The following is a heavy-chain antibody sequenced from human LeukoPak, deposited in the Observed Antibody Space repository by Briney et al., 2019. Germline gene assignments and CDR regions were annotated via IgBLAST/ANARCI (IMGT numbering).Heavy chain of an antibody. V-gene: IGHV4-31*03. D-gene: IGHD2-2*01. CDR3: ARDLPGYCSSTSCYHAGMDV. CDR2: IYYSGST. CDR1: GGSISSGGYY. Sequence: SQTLSLTCTVSGGSISSGGYYWSWIRQHPGKGLEWIGYIYYSGSTYCNPSLKSRVTISVDTSKNQFSLKLSSVTAADTAVYYCARDLPGYCSSTSCYHAGMDVWGQGTTVTVSS. J-gene: IGHJ6*02.